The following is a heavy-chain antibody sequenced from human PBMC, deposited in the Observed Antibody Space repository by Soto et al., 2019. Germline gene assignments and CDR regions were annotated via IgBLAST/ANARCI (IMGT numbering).Heavy chain of an antibody. V-gene: IGHV3-7*03. CDR1: GFIFNDYW. Sequence: EVQLVESGGGLVQPGGSLRLSCAVSGFIFNDYWMTWVRQAPGKGLEWVATISPEGSEKYYADSLKGRFTVSRDNTKKSLYLQMISLRAEDTSLYYCLRARIDYWGRGTLISVSS. J-gene: IGHJ4*02. CDR2: ISPEGSEK. CDR3: LRARIDY.